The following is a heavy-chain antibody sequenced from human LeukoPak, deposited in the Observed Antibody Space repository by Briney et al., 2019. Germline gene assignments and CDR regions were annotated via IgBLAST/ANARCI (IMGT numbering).Heavy chain of an antibody. Sequence: GGSLRLSCEASIFSFDLYGISWIRQAPGKGLEWISTISGSGTNTHYADFVKGRFTISRDNSKNMVYLEMNSLGAEDTAIYHCARDPSTLTIRDNYWGRGTLVTVSS. J-gene: IGHJ4*02. CDR3: ARDPSTLTIRDNY. D-gene: IGHD5-24*01. CDR2: ISGSGTNT. CDR1: IFSFDLYG. V-gene: IGHV3-23*01.